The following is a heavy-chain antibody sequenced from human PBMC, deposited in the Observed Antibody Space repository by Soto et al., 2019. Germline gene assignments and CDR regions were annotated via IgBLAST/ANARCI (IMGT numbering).Heavy chain of an antibody. CDR1: GFTFSSYG. J-gene: IGHJ4*02. Sequence: QVQLVESGGGVVQPGRSLRLSCAASGFTFSSYGMHWVRQAPGKGLEWVAVISYDGSNKYYADSVKGRFTISRDNSKNTLYLQMNRLRAEDTAVYYCAKDPLLWFGEPRPYYFDYWGQGTLVTVSS. CDR3: AKDPLLWFGEPRPYYFDY. D-gene: IGHD3-10*01. CDR2: ISYDGSNK. V-gene: IGHV3-30*18.